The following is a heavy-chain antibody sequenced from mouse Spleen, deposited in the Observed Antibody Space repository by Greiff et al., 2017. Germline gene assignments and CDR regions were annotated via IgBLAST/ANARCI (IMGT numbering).Heavy chain of an antibody. D-gene: IGHD2-4*01. CDR2: INPYNGGT. CDR3: ARSRGLRQGYYAMDY. J-gene: IGHJ4*01. V-gene: IGHV1-19*01. CDR1: GYTFTDYY. Sequence: EVQLQQSGPVLVKPGASVKMSCKASGYTFTDYYMNWVKQSHGKSLEWIGDINPYNGGTSYNQKFKGKATLTVDKSSSTAYMELNSLTSEDSAVYYCARSRGLRQGYYAMDYWGQGTSVTVPS.